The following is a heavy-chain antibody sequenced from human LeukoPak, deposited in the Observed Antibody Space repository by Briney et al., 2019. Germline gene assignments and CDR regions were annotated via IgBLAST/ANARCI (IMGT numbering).Heavy chain of an antibody. J-gene: IGHJ3*02. V-gene: IGHV3-48*01. CDR3: ARDAPYAFDI. CDR1: GFTFSSYA. CDR2: ISSSSSTI. Sequence: GGSLRLSCAASGFTFSSYAMSWVRQAPGKGLEWVSYISSSSSTIHYADSVKGRFTISRDNAKNSLYLQMNSLRAEDTAVYYCARDAPYAFDIWGQGTMVTVSS.